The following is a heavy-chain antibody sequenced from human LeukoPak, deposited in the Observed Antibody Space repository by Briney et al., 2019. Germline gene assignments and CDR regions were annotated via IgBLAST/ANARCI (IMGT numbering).Heavy chain of an antibody. CDR2: VRDDGRST. CDR1: GFTFSSYV. J-gene: IGHJ4*02. D-gene: IGHD5-12*01. Sequence: GGSLRLSCTASGFTFSSYVMSWVRQAPGKGLEWVSAVRDDGRSTYYADSVKGRFTISRDNSKNTLYLQMNSLRAEDTAVYFCAKADGYSGFDHFDYWGQGTLVTVSS. V-gene: IGHV3-23*01. CDR3: AKADGYSGFDHFDY.